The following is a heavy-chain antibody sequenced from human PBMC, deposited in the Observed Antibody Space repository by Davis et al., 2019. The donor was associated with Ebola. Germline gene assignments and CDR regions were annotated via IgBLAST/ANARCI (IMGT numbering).Heavy chain of an antibody. D-gene: IGHD2-15*01. Sequence: PGGSLRLSCAASGFIFSNCAMYWVRQAPGKGLEWVSIIGTGHDTYYADSVKGRFTISRDNSKNTVYLQMNSLRTGDTAVYYCARDALGETAPLDYWGQGTLVTVSS. V-gene: IGHV3-23*01. J-gene: IGHJ4*02. CDR2: IGTGHDT. CDR1: GFIFSNCA. CDR3: ARDALGETAPLDY.